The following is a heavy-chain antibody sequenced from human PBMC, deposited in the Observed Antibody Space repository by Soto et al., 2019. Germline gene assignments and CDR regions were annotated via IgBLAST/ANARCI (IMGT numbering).Heavy chain of an antibody. V-gene: IGHV3-30*18. Sequence: HPGGSLRLSCAASGFTFSSYGMHWVRRAPGKGLEWVAIISYDGSNKYYADSVKGRFTISRDNSKNTVYLQMNSLRAEDTAVYYCAKVKDSSGSYYQPFDYWGQGALVTVS. CDR1: GFTFSSYG. CDR3: AKVKDSSGSYYQPFDY. J-gene: IGHJ4*01. CDR2: ISYDGSNK. D-gene: IGHD1-26*01.